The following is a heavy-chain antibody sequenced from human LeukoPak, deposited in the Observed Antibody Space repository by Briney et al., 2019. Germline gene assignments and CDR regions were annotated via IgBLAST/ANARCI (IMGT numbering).Heavy chain of an antibody. D-gene: IGHD4-11*01. J-gene: IGHJ4*02. CDR2: INHSGST. CDR1: GGSFSGYY. Sequence: PSETLSLTCAVYGGSFSGYYWTWIRQPPGKGLEWIGEINHSGSTNYNPSLKSRVTVSVDTSKNQFSLKLTSVTAADTAVYYCARARETVPIDYWSQGTLVTVSS. V-gene: IGHV4-34*01. CDR3: ARARETVPIDY.